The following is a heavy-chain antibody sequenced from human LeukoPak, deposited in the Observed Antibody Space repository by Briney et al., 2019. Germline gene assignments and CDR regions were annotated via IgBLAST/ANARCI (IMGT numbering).Heavy chain of an antibody. D-gene: IGHD1-26*01. V-gene: IGHV3-7*01. Sequence: GGSLRLSCAASGFTFSSYWMSWVRQAPGKGLEWVANIIQNGSEKYYVDSVKGRFTISRDNAKNSLYPQMNSLRAEDTAVYYCARDSGYFQHWGQGTLVTVSS. CDR3: ARDSGYFQH. CDR2: IIQNGSEK. J-gene: IGHJ1*01. CDR1: GFTFSSYW.